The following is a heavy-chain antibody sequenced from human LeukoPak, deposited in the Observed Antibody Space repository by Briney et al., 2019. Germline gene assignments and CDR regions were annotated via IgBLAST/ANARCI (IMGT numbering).Heavy chain of an antibody. J-gene: IGHJ6*03. CDR1: GYTFTSYY. CDR3: ARGVGRLLWFGEPGVYYMDV. Sequence: ASVKVSCKASGYTFTSYYMHWVRQAPGQGLEWMGIINPSGGSTSYAQKFQGRVTMTRDTSTSTVYMELSSLRSEDTAVYYCARGVGRLLWFGEPGVYYMDVWGKGTTVTISS. CDR2: INPSGGST. V-gene: IGHV1-46*01. D-gene: IGHD3-10*01.